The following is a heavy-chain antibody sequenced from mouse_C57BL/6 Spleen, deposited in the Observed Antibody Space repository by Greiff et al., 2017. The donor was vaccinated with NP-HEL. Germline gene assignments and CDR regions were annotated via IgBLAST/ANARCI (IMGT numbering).Heavy chain of an antibody. Sequence: QVQLQQSGAELVRPGASVTLSCKASGYTFTDYEMHWVKQTPVHGLEWIGAIDPETGGTTYNQKFKGKATLTADKSSSTAYMELRSLTSEDSAVYCCTRGACYFDDWGQGTTLTVSS. CDR3: TRGACYFDD. CDR1: GYTFTDYE. J-gene: IGHJ2*01. V-gene: IGHV1-15*01. CDR2: IDPETGGT.